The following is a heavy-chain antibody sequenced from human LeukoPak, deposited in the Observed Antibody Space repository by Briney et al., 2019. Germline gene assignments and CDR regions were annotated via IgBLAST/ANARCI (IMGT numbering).Heavy chain of an antibody. CDR1: GFTVSNNY. V-gene: IGHV3-53*01. J-gene: IGHJ4*02. CDR2: IYSGGNT. Sequence: PGGSLRLSCAVSGFTVSNNYMSWVRQAPGRGLEWVSVIYSGGNTCYPDSVRGRFTISRDSSKNTVYLQMHNLRAEDTAVYYCAREGTTDWGQGTLVTVSS. CDR3: AREGTTD. D-gene: IGHD4-17*01.